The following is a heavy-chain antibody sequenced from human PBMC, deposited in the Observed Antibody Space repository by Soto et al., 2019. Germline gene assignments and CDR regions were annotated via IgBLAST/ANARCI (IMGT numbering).Heavy chain of an antibody. Sequence: QVQLVQSGAEVKKPGSSVKVSCKASGGTFSNYPISWVRQAPGQGLEWMGGIIPIFGTVNYAQKFQGRVTTTADESTSTGYRELSSLRSDDTAVYYCARGDRSGLQLWYFDVWGRGTLVTVSS. J-gene: IGHJ2*01. V-gene: IGHV1-69*12. CDR2: IIPIFGTV. CDR3: ARGDRSGLQLWYFDV. CDR1: GGTFSNYP. D-gene: IGHD1-26*01.